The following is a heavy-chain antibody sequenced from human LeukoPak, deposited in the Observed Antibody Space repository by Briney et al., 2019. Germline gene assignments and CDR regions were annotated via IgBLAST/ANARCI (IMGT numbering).Heavy chain of an antibody. D-gene: IGHD3-10*01. V-gene: IGHV4-39*01. CDR2: IYHTGST. CDR1: GDSISSSTFH. J-gene: IGHJ4*02. Sequence: SETLSLTFTVSGDSISSSTFHWGWIRQPPGKGLEWIGTIYHTGSTYYNPSLKSRVTISVDTSENQFSLKLSSVTAADTAVYYCARRGGPAYYYGSGRYDYWGQGTRVTVSS. CDR3: ARRGGPAYYYGSGRYDY.